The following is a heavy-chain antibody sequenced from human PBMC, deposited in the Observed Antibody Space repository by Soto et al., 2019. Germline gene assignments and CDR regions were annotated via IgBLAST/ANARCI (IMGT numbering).Heavy chain of an antibody. CDR1: GYTFTSYA. D-gene: IGHD3-10*01. CDR3: ARVSGSGSGPVGY. CDR2: INAGNGNT. Sequence: QVQLVQSGAEVKKPGASVKVSCKASGYTFTSYAMHWVRQAPGQRLEWMGWINAGNGNTKYSQKFQGRVTITRDTSASTAYMEVRSLRSEDTAVYYCARVSGSGSGPVGYWGQGTLVTVSS. V-gene: IGHV1-3*01. J-gene: IGHJ4*02.